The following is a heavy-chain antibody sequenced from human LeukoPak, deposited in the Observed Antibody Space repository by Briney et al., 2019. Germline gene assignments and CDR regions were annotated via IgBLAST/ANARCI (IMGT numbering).Heavy chain of an antibody. Sequence: PGGSLRLSCAASGFTFDDYAMHWVRQAPGKGPEWVSGISWNSGSIGYADSVKGRFTISRDNAKNSLYLQMNSLRAEDTALYYCAKDMGYDFRPTIGWYFDYWGQGTLVTVSS. J-gene: IGHJ4*02. CDR3: AKDMGYDFRPTIGWYFDY. V-gene: IGHV3-9*01. CDR1: GFTFDDYA. CDR2: ISWNSGSI. D-gene: IGHD3-3*01.